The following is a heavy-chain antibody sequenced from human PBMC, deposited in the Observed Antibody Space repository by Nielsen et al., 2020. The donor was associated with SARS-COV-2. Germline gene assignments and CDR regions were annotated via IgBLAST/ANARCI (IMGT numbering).Heavy chain of an antibody. CDR1: GYTFTTYY. D-gene: IGHD6-6*01. J-gene: IGHJ4*02. CDR3: ARTYTSSSAFDY. V-gene: IGHV1-46*01. CDR2: INPSGGST. Sequence: ASVNVSCKASGYTFTTYYIHWVRQAPGQGLEWMTIINPSGGSTSCAQKFQGRVTMTRDTSTNTVYMDLGNLTSDDTAVYYCARTYTSSSAFDYWGQGTLVTVSS.